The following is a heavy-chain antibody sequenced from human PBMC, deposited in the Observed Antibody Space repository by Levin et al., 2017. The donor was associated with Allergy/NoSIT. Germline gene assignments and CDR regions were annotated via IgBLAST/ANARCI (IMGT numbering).Heavy chain of an antibody. CDR1: GFTFRDHT. V-gene: IGHV3-23*01. J-gene: IGHJ4*02. D-gene: IGHD2-21*01. CDR3: AKTHYCGGDCRALDS. CDR2: ISGSGAAT. Sequence: QPGGSLRLSCAASGFTFRDHTVSWVRQAPGKGLEWVSFISGSGAATYYADSVKGRFTISRDNSKSTLYLQMNSLTAEDTAVYYCAKTHYCGGDCRALDSWGQGTLVTVSS.